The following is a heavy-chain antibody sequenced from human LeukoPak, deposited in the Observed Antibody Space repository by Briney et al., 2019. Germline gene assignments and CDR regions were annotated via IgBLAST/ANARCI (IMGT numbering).Heavy chain of an antibody. CDR2: ISAYNGNT. V-gene: IGHV1-18*01. CDR1: GYTFTSYG. Sequence: GASVKVSCKASGYTFTSYGISWVRQAPGQGLEWMGWISAYNGNTNYAQKLQGRVTMTTDTSTSTAYMELRSLRSDDTAVYYCARVRDYDSWSGYFDVTPHFDYWGQGTLVTVSS. D-gene: IGHD3-3*01. J-gene: IGHJ4*02. CDR3: ARVRDYDSWSGYFDVTPHFDY.